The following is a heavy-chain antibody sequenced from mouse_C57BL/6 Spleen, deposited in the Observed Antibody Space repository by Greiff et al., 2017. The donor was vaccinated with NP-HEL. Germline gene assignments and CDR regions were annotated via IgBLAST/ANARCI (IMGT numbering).Heavy chain of an antibody. CDR3: ARKELYYGNSWFAY. CDR1: GYTFTSYW. J-gene: IGHJ3*01. V-gene: IGHV1-55*01. Sequence: QVQLKQPGAELVKPGASVKMSCKASGYTFTSYWITWVKQRPGQGLEWIGDIYPGSGSTNYNEKFKSKATLTVDTSSSTAYMQLSSLTSEDSAVYYCARKELYYGNSWFAYWGQGTLVTVSA. CDR2: IYPGSGST. D-gene: IGHD2-1*01.